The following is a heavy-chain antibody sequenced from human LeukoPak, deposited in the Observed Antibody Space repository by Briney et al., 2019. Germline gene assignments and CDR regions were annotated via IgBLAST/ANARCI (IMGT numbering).Heavy chain of an antibody. CDR1: GFAFDDYA. CDR3: AKVSAKGPLLYYFDY. V-gene: IGHV3-9*01. D-gene: IGHD2-15*01. Sequence: GGSLRLSCAASGFAFDDYAMHWVRQAPGKGLEWVSGISWNSGSIDYADSVKGRFTISRDNAKNSLYLRTNSLRAEDTALYYCAKVSAKGPLLYYFDYWGQGTLVTVSS. CDR2: ISWNSGSI. J-gene: IGHJ4*02.